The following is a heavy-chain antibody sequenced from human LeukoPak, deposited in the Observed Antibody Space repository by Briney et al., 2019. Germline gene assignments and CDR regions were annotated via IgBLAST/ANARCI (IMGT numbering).Heavy chain of an antibody. CDR3: ARGAGGDYPFDY. CDR2: IYYSGST. Sequence: SQTLSLTCAGPGGSISRYYWSSIRQPSRTCPLSIGYIYYSGSTNYNPSLKSRVTISVDTSENQFFLKLNAVTAADTAVYYCARGAGGDYPFDYWGQGTLVTV. D-gene: IGHD4-17*01. V-gene: IGHV4-59*01. J-gene: IGHJ4*02. CDR1: GGSISRYY.